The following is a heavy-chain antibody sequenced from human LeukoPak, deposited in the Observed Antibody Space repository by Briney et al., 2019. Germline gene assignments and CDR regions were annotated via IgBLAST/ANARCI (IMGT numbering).Heavy chain of an antibody. Sequence: SETLSLTCAVYGGSFSGYYWGWIRQPPGKGLEWIGIIYHSGSTYYNPSLKSRVTISVDTSKTQFFLKLNSLTAADTAVYYCARHKIFGVVIHWYFDLWGRGTLVTVSS. D-gene: IGHD3-3*01. V-gene: IGHV4-38-2*01. CDR1: GGSFSGYY. J-gene: IGHJ2*01. CDR2: IYHSGST. CDR3: ARHKIFGVVIHWYFDL.